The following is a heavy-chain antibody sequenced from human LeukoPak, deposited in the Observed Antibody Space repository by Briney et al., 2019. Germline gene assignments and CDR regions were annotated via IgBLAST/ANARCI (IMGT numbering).Heavy chain of an antibody. CDR1: GFTVSSNY. V-gene: IGHV3-53*01. D-gene: IGHD4-17*01. J-gene: IGHJ4*02. CDR2: IYSGGST. Sequence: GGSLRLSCAASGFTVSSNYMSWVRQAPGEGLEWVSVIYSGGSTYYADSVKGRFTISRDNSKNTLYLQMNSLRAEDTAVYYCARDHFYGDYVYDYWGQGTLVTVSS. CDR3: ARDHFYGDYVYDY.